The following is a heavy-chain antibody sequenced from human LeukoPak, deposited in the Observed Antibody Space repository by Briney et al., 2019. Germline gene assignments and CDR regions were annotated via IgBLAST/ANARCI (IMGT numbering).Heavy chain of an antibody. Sequence: MPSETLSLTCAVYGGSLSGYYWSWIRQPPGKGLEWIGEINHSGSTNYNPSLKSRATISVDTSKNQFSLKLTSVTAADTAVYYCARRKFDKIFGVFTVSLMYNWFDPWGQGTLVTVSS. CDR3: ARRKFDKIFGVFTVSLMYNWFDP. CDR1: GGSLSGYY. J-gene: IGHJ5*02. V-gene: IGHV4-34*01. D-gene: IGHD3-3*01. CDR2: INHSGST.